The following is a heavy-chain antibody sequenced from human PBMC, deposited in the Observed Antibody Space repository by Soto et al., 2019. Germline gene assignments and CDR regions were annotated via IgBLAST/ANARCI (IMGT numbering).Heavy chain of an antibody. CDR1: GYTLTELS. J-gene: IGHJ4*02. D-gene: IGHD4-17*01. V-gene: IGHV1-24*01. Sequence: ASVKVSCKVSGYTLTELSMHWVRQAPGKGLEWMGGFDPEDGETIYAQKFQGRVTMTEDTSTDTAYMELSSLRSEDTAVYYCATDPLFKGRDYITNYWGQGTLVTVSS. CDR2: FDPEDGET. CDR3: ATDPLFKGRDYITNY.